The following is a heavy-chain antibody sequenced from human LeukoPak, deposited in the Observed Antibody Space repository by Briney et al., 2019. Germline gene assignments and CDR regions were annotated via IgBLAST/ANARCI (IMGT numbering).Heavy chain of an antibody. CDR3: ACVAGWHWFDP. V-gene: IGHV3-23*01. J-gene: IGHJ5*02. Sequence: GGSLRLSCAASGFTFSSYAMHWVRQAPGRGLEWVSSIRPSGDNTYYGDSVKGRFTISRDNSKNTVYLQMNNMRVDDTAVYYCACVAGWHWFDPWGQGTLVTVSS. D-gene: IGHD6-19*01. CDR1: GFTFSSYA. CDR2: IRPSGDNT.